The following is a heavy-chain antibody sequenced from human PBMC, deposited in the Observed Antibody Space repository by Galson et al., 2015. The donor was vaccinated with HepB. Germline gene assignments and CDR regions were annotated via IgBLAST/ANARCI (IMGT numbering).Heavy chain of an antibody. J-gene: IGHJ4*02. V-gene: IGHV3-53*01. CDR3: AKDRGITIFGVVLYFDY. D-gene: IGHD3-3*01. CDR2: IYSGGST. CDR1: GFTVSSNY. Sequence: SLRLSCAASGFTVSSNYMSWVRQAPGKGLEWVSVIYSGGSTYYADSVKGRFTISRDNSKNTLYLQMNSLRAEDTAVYYCAKDRGITIFGVVLYFDYWGQGTLVTVSS.